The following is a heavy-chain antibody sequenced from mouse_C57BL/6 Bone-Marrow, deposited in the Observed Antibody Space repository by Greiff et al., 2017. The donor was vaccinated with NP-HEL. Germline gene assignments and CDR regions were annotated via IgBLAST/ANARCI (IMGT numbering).Heavy chain of an antibody. J-gene: IGHJ2*01. CDR3: ARRGYGSSPYYFDY. D-gene: IGHD1-1*01. CDR2: IHPNSGST. Sequence: QVQLQQPGAELVKPGASVKLSCKASGYTFTSYWMHWVKQRPGQGLEWIGMIHPNSGSTNYNEKFKSKATLTVDKSSSTAYMQLSSLTSEDSAVYYCARRGYGSSPYYFDYWGQGTTLTVSS. CDR1: GYTFTSYW. V-gene: IGHV1-64*01.